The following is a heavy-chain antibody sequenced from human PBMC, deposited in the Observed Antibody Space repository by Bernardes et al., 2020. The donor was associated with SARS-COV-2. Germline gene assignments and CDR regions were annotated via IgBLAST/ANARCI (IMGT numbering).Heavy chain of an antibody. CDR1: GFTFDRYA. V-gene: IGHV3-23*01. CDR3: AKGLVRGVFIATFGS. D-gene: IGHD3-10*01. CDR2: ISSGGGTT. Sequence: GGSLRLSCAASGFTFDRYAMAWVRQAPGKGLEWVSEISSGGGTTYSADSVKGRFAISRDNSKNTLYLQMNSLRAEDTAIYYCAKGLVRGVFIATFGSWGQGTLVTVSS. J-gene: IGHJ4*01.